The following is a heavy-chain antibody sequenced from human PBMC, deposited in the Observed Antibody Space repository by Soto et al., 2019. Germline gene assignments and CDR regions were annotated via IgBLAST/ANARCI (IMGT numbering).Heavy chain of an antibody. CDR3: AAPRDEYGSGVSWFTYGMDI. CDR1: GFTFSDFA. J-gene: IGHJ6*02. CDR2: LDGAGGST. V-gene: IGHV3-23*01. D-gene: IGHD3-10*01. Sequence: GGSLRLSCLASGFTFSDFAMTWVRHVPGRGLEWVASLDGAGGSTYYAESVRGRFSISRDNSQNTLFLQMKRLTVDDTAIYYCAAPRDEYGSGVSWFTYGMDIWGQGTTDTVSS.